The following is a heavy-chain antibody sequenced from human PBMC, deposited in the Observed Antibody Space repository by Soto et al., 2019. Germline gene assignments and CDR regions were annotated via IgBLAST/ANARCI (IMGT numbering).Heavy chain of an antibody. V-gene: IGHV1-18*01. J-gene: IGHJ4*02. CDR1: GYTFTSYG. Sequence: QVQLVQSGAEVKKPGASVKVSCKASGYTFTSYGISWVRQAPGQGLEWMGWISAYNGNKKYAQKLQGRVSMTTDTSTSTAYMERMSLRSDDTAVDYCARDLGQQLFDYWGQGTLVTVSS. D-gene: IGHD6-13*01. CDR3: ARDLGQQLFDY. CDR2: ISAYNGNK.